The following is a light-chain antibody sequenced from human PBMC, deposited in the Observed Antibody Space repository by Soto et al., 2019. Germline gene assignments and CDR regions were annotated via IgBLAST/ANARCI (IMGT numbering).Light chain of an antibody. CDR1: QSVSRY. V-gene: IGKV3-20*01. CDR3: QQYNRSPIT. Sequence: IVLTQSPATLSLSPGERATLSCRASQSVSRYLAWYQQKPGQAPRLLIYGASRRATGIPDRFSGSGSGTDFTLTISRLEPEDFALYYCQQYNRSPITFGQGTRLEIK. J-gene: IGKJ5*01. CDR2: GAS.